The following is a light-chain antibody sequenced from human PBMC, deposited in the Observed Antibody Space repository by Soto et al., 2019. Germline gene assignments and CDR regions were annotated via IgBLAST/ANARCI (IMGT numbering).Light chain of an antibody. V-gene: IGKV3-11*01. Sequence: EIVLTQSPGTLSLSPGERATLSCRASQSVTSNNLAWYQQKPGQAPRLLIYDASNRATGIPARFSGSGSGTDFTLTISSLEPEDFAVYYCQQRSNWPPLTFGGGTKVDIK. CDR1: QSVTSN. CDR2: DAS. CDR3: QQRSNWPPLT. J-gene: IGKJ4*01.